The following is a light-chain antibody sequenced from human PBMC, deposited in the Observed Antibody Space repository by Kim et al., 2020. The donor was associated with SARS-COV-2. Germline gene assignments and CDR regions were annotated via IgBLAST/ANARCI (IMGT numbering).Light chain of an antibody. CDR1: KLGDKF. Sequence: VSPGQTASITCSGDKLGDKFGWWYQQKPGQSPVLVIHQDTKRPSGIPERFSGSNSGNTATLTISGTQAVDEADYYCQAWDCRTGVFGGGTKLTVL. V-gene: IGLV3-1*01. CDR3: QAWDCRTGV. J-gene: IGLJ3*02. CDR2: QDT.